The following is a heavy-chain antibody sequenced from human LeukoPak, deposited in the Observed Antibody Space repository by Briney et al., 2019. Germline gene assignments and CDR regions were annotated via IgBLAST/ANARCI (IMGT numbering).Heavy chain of an antibody. D-gene: IGHD3-10*01. CDR1: GGSISSGGYY. V-gene: IGHV4-31*03. CDR3: AVLLLWFGELPY. Sequence: SQTLSLTCTVSGGSISSGGYYWSWIRQHPGKGLEWIGYIYYSGSTYYNPSLKSRVTISVDTSKNQFSLKLSSVTAADTAVYYCAVLLLWFGELPYWGQGTLVTVSS. CDR2: IYYSGST. J-gene: IGHJ4*02.